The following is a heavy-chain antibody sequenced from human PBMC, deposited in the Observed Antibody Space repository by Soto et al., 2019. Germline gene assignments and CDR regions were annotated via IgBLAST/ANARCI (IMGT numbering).Heavy chain of an antibody. Sequence: SETLSLTCTVSGGSISSGGYYWSWIRQHPGKGLEWIGYIYYSGSTYYTPSLKSRVTISVDTSKNQFSLKLSSVTAADTAVYYCARDRIDRHSGDYLDYWGQGTLVSVSS. V-gene: IGHV4-31*03. J-gene: IGHJ4*02. D-gene: IGHD4-17*01. CDR2: IYYSGST. CDR3: ARDRIDRHSGDYLDY. CDR1: GGSISSGGYY.